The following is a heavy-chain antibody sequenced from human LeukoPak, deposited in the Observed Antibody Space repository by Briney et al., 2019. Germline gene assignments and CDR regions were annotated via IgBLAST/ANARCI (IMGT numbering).Heavy chain of an antibody. Sequence: GGSLRLSCAASEFTFSTYGMHWVRQSPGKGLEWVAVISYDGSYKEYADSVKGRFTISRDNSKNTLYLQMNSLRAEDTAVYYCASLYYYDSSGYYTHDYWGQGTLVTVSS. CDR2: ISYDGSYK. V-gene: IGHV3-30*03. J-gene: IGHJ4*02. CDR1: EFTFSTYG. D-gene: IGHD3-22*01. CDR3: ASLYYYDSSGYYTHDY.